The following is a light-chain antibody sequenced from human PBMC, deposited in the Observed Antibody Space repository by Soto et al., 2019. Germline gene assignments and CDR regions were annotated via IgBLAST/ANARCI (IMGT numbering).Light chain of an antibody. V-gene: IGLV1-40*01. CDR1: SSNIGAGYD. Sequence: QSVLTQPPSVSGAPGQRVTISCTGSSSNIGAGYDVHWYQQLPGTAPKLLIYGNSNRPSGVPDRFSGSKSGTSASLAITGLQAEDEADYYCQYYDSRRSGHVVFGGGTQLTVL. CDR2: GNS. J-gene: IGLJ2*01. CDR3: QYYDSRRSGHVV.